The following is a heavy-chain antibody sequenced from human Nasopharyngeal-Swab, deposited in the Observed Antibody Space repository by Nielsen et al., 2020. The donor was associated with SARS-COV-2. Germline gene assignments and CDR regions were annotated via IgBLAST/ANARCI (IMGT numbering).Heavy chain of an antibody. V-gene: IGHV1-18*01. CDR2: ISGYNGNR. CDR1: GYSFSNYA. D-gene: IGHD5-24*01. CDR3: ASPVEMSTT. Sequence: ASVKVSCKASGYSFSNYAITWVRQAPGQGPEWMGWISGYNGNRNYAQKFQGRVTMTTDTSTNTAYMELRSLRSDDTALYYCASPVEMSTTWGQGTLVTVSS. J-gene: IGHJ5*02.